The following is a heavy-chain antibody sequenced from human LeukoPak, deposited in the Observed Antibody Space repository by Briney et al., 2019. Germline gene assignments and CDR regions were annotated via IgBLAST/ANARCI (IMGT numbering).Heavy chain of an antibody. Sequence: SETLSPTCTASGGSTNNCSYFWSWIRQPAGKGLEWIGRVHPTGNTMYNPSLKSRVTISLDTSKSVGTSKNQFSLKMTSVTAADTAVYYCASHYSKAGIDAFDIWGQGTVVTVSS. D-gene: IGHD5-18*01. V-gene: IGHV4-61*02. CDR1: GGSTNNCSYF. CDR2: VHPTGNT. CDR3: ASHYSKAGIDAFDI. J-gene: IGHJ3*02.